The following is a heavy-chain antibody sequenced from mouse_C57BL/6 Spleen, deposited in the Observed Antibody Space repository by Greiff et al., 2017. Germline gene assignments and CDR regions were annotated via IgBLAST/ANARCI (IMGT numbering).Heavy chain of an antibody. J-gene: IGHJ3*01. V-gene: IGHV1-82*01. CDR2: IYPGDGDT. CDR1: GYAFSSSW. Sequence: VQLQQSGPELVKPGASVKISCKASGYAFSSSWMNWVKQRPGKGLEWIGRIYPGDGDTNYNGKFKGKATLTADKSSSTAYMQLSSLTSEDSAVYFCAREGGYGNYVFAYWGQGTLVTVSA. D-gene: IGHD2-1*01. CDR3: AREGGYGNYVFAY.